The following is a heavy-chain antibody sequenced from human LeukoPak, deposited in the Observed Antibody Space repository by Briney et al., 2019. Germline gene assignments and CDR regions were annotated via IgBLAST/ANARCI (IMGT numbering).Heavy chain of an antibody. D-gene: IGHD2-15*01. Sequence: ASVKVSCKASGGTFSSYAISWVRQALGQGLEWMGGIIPIFGTANYAQKFQGRVTITADESTSTAYMELSSLRSEDTAVYYCASDHADCSGGSCDYYYYGMDVWGQGTTVTVSS. CDR3: ASDHADCSGGSCDYYYYGMDV. J-gene: IGHJ6*02. V-gene: IGHV1-69*13. CDR1: GGTFSSYA. CDR2: IIPIFGTA.